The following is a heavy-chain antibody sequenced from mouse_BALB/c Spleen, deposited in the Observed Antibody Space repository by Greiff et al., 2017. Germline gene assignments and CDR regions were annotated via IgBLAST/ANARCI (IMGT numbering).Heavy chain of an antibody. CDR3: ARSDPAYYRYAGFAY. D-gene: IGHD2-14*01. Sequence: QVQLKESGAELVRPGVSVKISCKGSGYTFTDYAMHWVKQSHAKSLEWIGVISTYYGDASYNQKFKGKATMTVDKSSSTAYMELARLTSEDSAIYYCARSDPAYYRYAGFAYWGQGTLVTVSA. V-gene: IGHV1S137*01. J-gene: IGHJ3*01. CDR1: GYTFTDYA. CDR2: ISTYYGDA.